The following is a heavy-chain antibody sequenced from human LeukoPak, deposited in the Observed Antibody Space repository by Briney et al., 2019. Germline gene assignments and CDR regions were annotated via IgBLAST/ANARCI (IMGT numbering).Heavy chain of an antibody. V-gene: IGHV4-4*07. J-gene: IGHJ5*02. CDR1: GGSISSYY. CDR3: AREQYYDILTGYYMYWFDP. CDR2: IYTSGST. Sequence: SSETLSLTCTVSGGSISSYYWSWIRQPAGKGLEWIGRIYTSGSTNYNPSLKSRVTMSVDTSKNQFSLKLSSVTAADTAVYYCAREQYYDILTGYYMYWFDPWGQGTPLTVSS. D-gene: IGHD3-9*01.